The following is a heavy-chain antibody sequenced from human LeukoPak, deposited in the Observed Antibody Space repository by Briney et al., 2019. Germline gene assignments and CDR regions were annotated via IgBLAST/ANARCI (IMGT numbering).Heavy chain of an antibody. Sequence: GASVKVSCKASGYTFTSYYMHWVRQAPGQGLEWMGIINPSGGSTSYAQKFQGRVTMTRDMSTSTVYMELSSLRAEDTAVYYCATLLATITPYFDYWGQGTLVTVSS. J-gene: IGHJ4*02. CDR1: GYTFTSYY. CDR3: ATLLATITPYFDY. CDR2: INPSGGST. V-gene: IGHV1-46*01. D-gene: IGHD5-24*01.